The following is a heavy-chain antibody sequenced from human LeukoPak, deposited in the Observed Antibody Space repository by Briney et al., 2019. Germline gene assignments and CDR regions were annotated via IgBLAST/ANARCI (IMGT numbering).Heavy chain of an antibody. Sequence: ASVKVSCKASGYTFTGYYMHWVRQAPGQGLEWMGWINPNSGGTNYAQKFQGRVTMTRDTSISTAYMELSSLRSEDTAVYYCATPNHNLGYDSSGYYYWGQGTLVTVSS. CDR3: ATPNHNLGYDSSGYYY. D-gene: IGHD3-22*01. CDR1: GYTFTGYY. J-gene: IGHJ4*02. V-gene: IGHV1-2*02. CDR2: INPNSGGT.